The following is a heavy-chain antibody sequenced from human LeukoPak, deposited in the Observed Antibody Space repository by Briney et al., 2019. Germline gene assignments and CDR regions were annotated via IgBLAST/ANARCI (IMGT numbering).Heavy chain of an antibody. V-gene: IGHV4-4*02. D-gene: IGHD1-1*01. CDR3: ARDRGAWNDDGFDY. J-gene: IGHJ4*02. Sequence: SETLSLTCDVSGGSISSYWWTWVRQSPGKGLEWIGQIYHNGSFNYNPSLKSRVTMSVDTSKNQFSLKLSSVTAADTAVYYCARDRGAWNDDGFDYWGQGTLVTVSS. CDR2: IYHNGSF. CDR1: GGSISSYW.